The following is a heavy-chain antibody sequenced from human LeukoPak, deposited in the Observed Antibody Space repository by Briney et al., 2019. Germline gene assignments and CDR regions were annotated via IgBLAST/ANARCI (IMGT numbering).Heavy chain of an antibody. J-gene: IGHJ5*02. Sequence: GGSLRLSCAASGFTFSSYWRHWVRQAPGKGLVGVSRINTDGSSTSYADSVKGRFTISRDNAKNTLYLQMNSLRAEDTAVYYCVKEGRSYSSPYNWFDPWGQGTLVTVSS. D-gene: IGHD2-15*01. CDR2: INTDGSST. V-gene: IGHV3-74*01. CDR3: VKEGRSYSSPYNWFDP. CDR1: GFTFSSYW.